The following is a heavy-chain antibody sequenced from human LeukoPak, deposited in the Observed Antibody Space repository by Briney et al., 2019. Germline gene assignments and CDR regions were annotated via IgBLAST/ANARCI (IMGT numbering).Heavy chain of an antibody. V-gene: IGHV1-2*02. D-gene: IGHD5-12*01. Sequence: ASVKVSCKASGYTFTGCYMHWVRQAPGQGLEWVGWINPNSGGTNYAQKFQGRVTMTRDTSISTAYMELSRLRSDDTAVYYCARDGGYDYLGYYYYYMDVWGKGTTVTVSS. CDR3: ARDGGYDYLGYYYYYMDV. CDR2: INPNSGGT. J-gene: IGHJ6*03. CDR1: GYTFTGCY.